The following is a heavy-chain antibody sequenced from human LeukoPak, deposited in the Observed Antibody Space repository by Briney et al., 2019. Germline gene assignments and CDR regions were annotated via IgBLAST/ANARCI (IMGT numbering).Heavy chain of an antibody. CDR2: IKSKTDGGTT. CDR3: TTEGVGIVDRDYYYYYYMDV. Sequence: PGGSLRLSCAASGFTFSNAWMSWVRQAPGKGLEWVGRIKSKTDGGTTDYAAPVKGRFTISRDDSKNTLYLQMNSLKTEDTAVYYCTTEGVGIVDRDYYYYYYMDVWGKGTTVTVSS. CDR1: GFTFSNAW. J-gene: IGHJ6*03. D-gene: IGHD3-22*01. V-gene: IGHV3-15*01.